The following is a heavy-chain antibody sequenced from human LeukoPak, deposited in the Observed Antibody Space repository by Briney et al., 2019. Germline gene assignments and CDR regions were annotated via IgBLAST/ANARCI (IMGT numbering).Heavy chain of an antibody. CDR1: GGSFSGYY. Sequence: SETLSLTCAVYGGSFSGYYWSWIRQPPGKGLEWIGEINHSGSTNYNPSLKSRVTISVDTSKNQFSLKLSSVTAADTAVYYCARGLRHEQLRQKAQYNWFDPWGQGTLVTVSS. D-gene: IGHD6-13*01. J-gene: IGHJ5*02. CDR2: INHSGST. CDR3: ARGLRHEQLRQKAQYNWFDP. V-gene: IGHV4-34*01.